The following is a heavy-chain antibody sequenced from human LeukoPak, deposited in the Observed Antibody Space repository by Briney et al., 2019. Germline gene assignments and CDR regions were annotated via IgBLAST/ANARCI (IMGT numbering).Heavy chain of an antibody. CDR2: ISGSGGST. V-gene: IGHV3-23*01. CDR3: AKSDIAEDAFDI. Sequence: RGSLRLSCAASGFTFSSYAMSWVRQAPGKGLEWVSAISGSGGSTYYADSVKGRFTISRDNSKNTLYLQMNSLRAEDTAVYYCAKSDIAEDAFDIWGQGTMVTASS. CDR1: GFTFSSYA. J-gene: IGHJ3*02. D-gene: IGHD2-15*01.